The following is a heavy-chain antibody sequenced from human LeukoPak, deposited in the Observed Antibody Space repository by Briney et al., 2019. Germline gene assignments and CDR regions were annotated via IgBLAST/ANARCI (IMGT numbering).Heavy chain of an antibody. J-gene: IGHJ4*02. V-gene: IGHV3-21*01. D-gene: IGHD2/OR15-2a*01. Sequence: PGGSLRLSCAASGFTFSSHAMNWVRQAPGKGLEWVSSVSSSGTKIFYADSVRGRFTVSRDNAGNSLSLQMDSLRVEDTAVYYCMRELLSLQQGLDYWGQGTLVTVSS. CDR2: VSSSGTKI. CDR3: MRELLSLQQGLDY. CDR1: GFTFSSHA.